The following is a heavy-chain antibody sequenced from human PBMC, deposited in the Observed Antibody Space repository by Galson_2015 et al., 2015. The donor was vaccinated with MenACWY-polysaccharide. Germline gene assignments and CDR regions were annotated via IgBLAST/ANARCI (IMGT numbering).Heavy chain of an antibody. CDR2: MNPNSGNT. CDR3: ASTKARTHDYGFDN. V-gene: IGHV1-8*01. Sequence: SVKVSCKASGSTFTSYDINWVRQATGQGLEWMGWMNPNSGNTGYTQKFQGRVTMTRNTSISAAYMELSSLRSEDTAVYYCASTKARTHDYGFDNWGQGTLVTVSS. D-gene: IGHD4-17*01. J-gene: IGHJ4*02. CDR1: GSTFTSYD.